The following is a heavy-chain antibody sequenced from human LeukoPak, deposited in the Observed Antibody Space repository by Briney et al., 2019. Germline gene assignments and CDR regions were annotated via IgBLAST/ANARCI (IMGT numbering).Heavy chain of an antibody. CDR1: GSSLTDLN. J-gene: IGHJ4*02. V-gene: IGHV1-24*01. CDR3: AKRSGDFWSVYEN. D-gene: IGHD3-3*01. Sequence: ASVKVSCKVSGSSLTDLNMQWVRQAPGKGLECMGGFDPEQAKAIYAQKFEGRVTMTEDTSTDTAYLELSSLRSEDTAVYYWAKRSGDFWSVYENWGQGTLVTVSS. CDR2: FDPEQAKA.